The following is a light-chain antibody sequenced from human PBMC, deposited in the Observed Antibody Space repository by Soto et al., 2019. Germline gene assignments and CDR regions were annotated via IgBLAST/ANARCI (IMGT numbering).Light chain of an antibody. V-gene: IGKV3-20*01. J-gene: IGKJ2*01. Sequence: EIVLTQSPDTLSLSPGERATLSCRASQSVSSSYLAWYQQNPGQAPRVLIYGASSRATGIPDRFSGSGSGTDFPLTISRLEPEDFAVYYCHQYATLPNTFGQGTKLDI. CDR3: HQYATLPNT. CDR2: GAS. CDR1: QSVSSSY.